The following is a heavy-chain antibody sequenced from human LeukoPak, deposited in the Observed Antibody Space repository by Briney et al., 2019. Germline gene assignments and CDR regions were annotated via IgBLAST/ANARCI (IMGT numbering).Heavy chain of an antibody. CDR3: ATAPIGAVAGTFFDY. Sequence: ASVKVSCKVSGYTLTELSMHWVRQAPGKGREGMGGFDPEDGETNYAQKFQGRVTMTEDTSTDTAYMELSSLRSEDTAVYYCATAPIGAVAGTFFDYWGQGTLVTVSS. V-gene: IGHV1-24*01. CDR1: GYTLTELS. J-gene: IGHJ4*02. D-gene: IGHD6-19*01. CDR2: FDPEDGET.